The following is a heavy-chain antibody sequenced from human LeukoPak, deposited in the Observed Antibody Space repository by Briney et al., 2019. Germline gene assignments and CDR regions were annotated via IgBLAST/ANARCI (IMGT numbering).Heavy chain of an antibody. J-gene: IGHJ4*02. CDR2: IYYSGST. Sequence: SETLSLTCTVSGGSISSYYWSWIRQPPGKGLEWIGYIYYSGSTNYNPSLKSRVTISVDTSKNQFSLKLSSVTAADTAVYYCARGNRGVLRYFDWLPDFDYWGQGTQVTVSS. CDR3: ARGNRGVLRYFDWLPDFDY. D-gene: IGHD3-9*01. V-gene: IGHV4-59*08. CDR1: GGSISSYY.